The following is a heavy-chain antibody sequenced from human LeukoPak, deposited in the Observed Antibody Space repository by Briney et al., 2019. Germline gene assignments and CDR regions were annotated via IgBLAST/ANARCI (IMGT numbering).Heavy chain of an antibody. J-gene: IGHJ4*02. Sequence: GGSLRLSCVASGFIFRNYAMSWVRQAPGEGLEWVSGISDNGGGTYYADSLKGRFTISRDNSKNMLYLQMNSLRAEDTAVYYCARESGALGAPLYDYWGRGILVTASS. CDR2: ISDNGGGT. CDR1: GFIFRNYA. V-gene: IGHV3-23*01. D-gene: IGHD4/OR15-4a*01. CDR3: ARESGALGAPLYDY.